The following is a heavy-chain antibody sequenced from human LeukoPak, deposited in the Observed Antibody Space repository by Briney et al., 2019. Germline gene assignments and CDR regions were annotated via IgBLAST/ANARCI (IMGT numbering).Heavy chain of an antibody. Sequence: PGGSLRLSCAASGFTFSSYSMNWVRQAPGKGLEWVSYIRSGGSITRYADYVKGRFTISRDNPKNSLYLQMNSLRAEDTAVYYCARVIWSGYYQIDYWGQGTLVTVSS. CDR2: IRSGGSIT. CDR1: GFTFSSYS. J-gene: IGHJ4*02. V-gene: IGHV3-48*01. D-gene: IGHD3-3*01. CDR3: ARVIWSGYYQIDY.